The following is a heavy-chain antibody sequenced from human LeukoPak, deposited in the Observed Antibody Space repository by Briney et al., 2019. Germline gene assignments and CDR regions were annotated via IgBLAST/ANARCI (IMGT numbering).Heavy chain of an antibody. V-gene: IGHV4-4*07. D-gene: IGHD2-2*01. Sequence: SETLSLTCTVSGGSISSYYWSWIRQPAGKGLEWIGRIYTSGSTNYNPSLKSRVTMSVDTSKNQFSLKLSSVTAADTAVYYCARETEPYCSSTSCPLYPLYYYYMDVWGKGTTVTVSS. CDR1: GGSISSYY. J-gene: IGHJ6*03. CDR3: ARETEPYCSSTSCPLYPLYYYYMDV. CDR2: IYTSGST.